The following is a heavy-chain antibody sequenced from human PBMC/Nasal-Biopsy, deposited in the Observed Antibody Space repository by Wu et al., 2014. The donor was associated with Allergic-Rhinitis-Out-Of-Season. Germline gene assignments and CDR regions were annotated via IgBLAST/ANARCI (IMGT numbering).Heavy chain of an antibody. CDR2: IRRKAYGGTS. V-gene: IGHV3-49*04. J-gene: IGHJ4*01. CDR1: GFTFSSYE. D-gene: IGHD4-17*01. Sequence: LRLSCAASGFTFSSYEMKWVRQAPGKGLEWVASIRRKAYGGTSEYAASVKGRFIISRDDSKSIAYLQMNSLRAEDAALYYCAKDVSAVYGDXFDYWGPGEPWSPSPQ. CDR3: AKDVSAVYGDXFDY.